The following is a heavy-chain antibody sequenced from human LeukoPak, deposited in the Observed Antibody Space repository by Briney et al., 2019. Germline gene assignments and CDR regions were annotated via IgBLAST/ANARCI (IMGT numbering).Heavy chain of an antibody. CDR3: ARDPNGDYIGAFDM. CDR2: IRGSGVNT. CDR1: GFTVSSNY. Sequence: PGGSLRLSCAASGFTVSSNYMSWVRQAPGKGPEWVSAIRGSGVNTYYADSVKGRFTISRDNSKYTLFLQMNSLRAEDTAVYYCARDPNGDYIGAFDMWGPGTMVTVSS. V-gene: IGHV3-23*01. D-gene: IGHD4-17*01. J-gene: IGHJ3*02.